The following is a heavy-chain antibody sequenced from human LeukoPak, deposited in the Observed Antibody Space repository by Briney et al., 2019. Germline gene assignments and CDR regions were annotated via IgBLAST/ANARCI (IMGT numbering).Heavy chain of an antibody. J-gene: IGHJ4*02. Sequence: GRSLRLSCAASGFTFSSYSMNRVRQAPGKGLEWVSSISSSSSYIYYADSVKGRFTISRDNAKNSLYLQMNSLRAEDTAVYYCAVYTQWLVYWGQGTLVTVSS. V-gene: IGHV3-21*01. CDR2: ISSSSSYI. CDR1: GFTFSSYS. CDR3: AVYTQWLVY. D-gene: IGHD6-19*01.